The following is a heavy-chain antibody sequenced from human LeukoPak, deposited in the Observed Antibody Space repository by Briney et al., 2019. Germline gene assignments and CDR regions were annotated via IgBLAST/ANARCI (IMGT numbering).Heavy chain of an antibody. J-gene: IGHJ4*02. D-gene: IGHD3-3*01. Sequence: GASVKVSCKASGYTFTSYGISWVRQAPGQGLEWMGWISAYNGNTNYAQKLQGRVTMTTDTSTSTAYMELRSLRSDDTAVYYCARLSYDFWSGYPLLFDYWGQGTLVTVSS. CDR3: ARLSYDFWSGYPLLFDY. CDR1: GYTFTSYG. V-gene: IGHV1-18*01. CDR2: ISAYNGNT.